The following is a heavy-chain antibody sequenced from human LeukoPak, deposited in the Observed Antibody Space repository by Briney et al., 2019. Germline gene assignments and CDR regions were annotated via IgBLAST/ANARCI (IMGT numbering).Heavy chain of an antibody. Sequence: GGSLRLTCSASGFTFSSYGMSWVRQAPGKGLEWVSGLSGSGGTTYYVDSVKGRFTISRDNSKNTLYLQMNSLRGEDTAVYYCAKDRVGAMLYFDYWGQGTLVTVSS. V-gene: IGHV3-23*01. CDR3: AKDRVGAMLYFDY. CDR2: LSGSGGTT. CDR1: GFTFSSYG. D-gene: IGHD1-26*01. J-gene: IGHJ4*02.